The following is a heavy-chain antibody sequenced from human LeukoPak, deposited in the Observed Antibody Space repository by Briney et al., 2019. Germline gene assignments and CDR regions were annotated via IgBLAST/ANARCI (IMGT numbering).Heavy chain of an antibody. CDR2: ISGDGGST. J-gene: IGHJ4*02. V-gene: IGHV3-43*02. D-gene: IGHD3-10*01. Sequence: GGSLRLSCAASGFTFDDYAMHWVRQAPGKGLEWVSLISGDGGSTYYADSVKGRFTISRDNAKNSLYLQMNSLRDEDTAVYFCAGGDGWFGELLSFDYWGQGTLVTVSS. CDR3: AGGDGWFGELLSFDY. CDR1: GFTFDDYA.